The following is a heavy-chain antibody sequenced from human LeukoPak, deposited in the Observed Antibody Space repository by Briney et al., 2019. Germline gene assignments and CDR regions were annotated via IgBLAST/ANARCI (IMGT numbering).Heavy chain of an antibody. Sequence: SQTLSLTCTVSGGSISSGGHHWNWIRQHPGKGLEWIGYIYYSGSTYYNPSLRSRVTMSADTSKNQLSLKLSSVTAADTAVYYCARETVDTVSGSDNWGQGTLVTVSS. CDR1: GGSISSGGHH. CDR3: ARETVDTVSGSDN. CDR2: IYYSGST. V-gene: IGHV4-31*03. J-gene: IGHJ4*02. D-gene: IGHD5/OR15-5a*01.